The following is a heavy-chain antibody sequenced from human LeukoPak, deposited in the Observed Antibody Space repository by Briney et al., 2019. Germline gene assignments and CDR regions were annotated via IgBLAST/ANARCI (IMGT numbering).Heavy chain of an antibody. D-gene: IGHD6-19*01. CDR2: INPNSGGT. CDR3: ARAPGYTSGWYYLDY. Sequence: ASVKVSCKASGYTFTGYYMHWVRQAPGQGLEWMGWINPNSGGTNYAQKFQGRVTMTRDTSISTAYMELSRLRSDDTAVYYCARAPGYTSGWYYLDYWGQGTLVTVSS. J-gene: IGHJ4*02. V-gene: IGHV1-2*02. CDR1: GYTFTGYY.